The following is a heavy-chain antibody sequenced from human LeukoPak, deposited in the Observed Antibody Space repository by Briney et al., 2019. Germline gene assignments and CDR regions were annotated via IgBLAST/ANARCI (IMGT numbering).Heavy chain of an antibody. J-gene: IGHJ2*01. Sequence: SGGSLRLSCVASGFTFSNYAMSWVRQAPGKGLEWVSGFSGSGGSTFYADSVTGRFTISRDNSKNTLYLQMNSLRAEDTAVYYCAKAVSGYWYFDLWGRGTLVTVSS. CDR3: AKAVSGYWYFDL. D-gene: IGHD2/OR15-2a*01. CDR1: GFTFSNYA. CDR2: FSGSGGST. V-gene: IGHV3-23*01.